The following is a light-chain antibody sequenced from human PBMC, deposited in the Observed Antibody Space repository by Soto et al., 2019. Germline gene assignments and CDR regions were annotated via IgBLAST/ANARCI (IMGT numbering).Light chain of an antibody. V-gene: IGKV1-39*01. J-gene: IGKJ1*01. CDR1: QSISSY. Sequence: DIPITQSPSSLSASVGDRVTITCRASQSISSYLNWYQQKPGKAPKLLIYAASSLQSGVPSRFSGSGSGTDFTLTISSLQPEDSATYYCLQDRSHFWTFGQGTKVDIK. CDR2: AAS. CDR3: LQDRSHFWT.